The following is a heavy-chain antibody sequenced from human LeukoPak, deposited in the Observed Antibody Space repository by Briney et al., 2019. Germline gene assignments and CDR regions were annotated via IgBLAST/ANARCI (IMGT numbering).Heavy chain of an antibody. V-gene: IGHV4-30-4*01. J-gene: IGHJ6*02. CDR3: ARDPYSTTIVGATTGYYYYYGMDV. D-gene: IGHD1-26*01. Sequence: SQTLSLTCTVSGGSISSGDYYWSWIRQPPGKGLEWIGYIYYSGSTYYNPSLKSRVTISVDTSKNQFSLKLSSVTAADTAVYYCARDPYSTTIVGATTGYYYYYGMDVWGQGATVIVSS. CDR2: IYYSGST. CDR1: GGSISSGDYY.